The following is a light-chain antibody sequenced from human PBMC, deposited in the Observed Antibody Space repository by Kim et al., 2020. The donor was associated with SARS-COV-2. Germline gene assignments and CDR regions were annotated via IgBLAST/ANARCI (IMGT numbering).Light chain of an antibody. CDR1: NIGSKS. CDR2: YTT. Sequence: APGKTARITCGGNNIGSKSVHWYQQRPGQAPVLVIYYTTDRPSGIPERFSGSNSGNTATLTISRVEARDEAAYYCQVWDSSSDHVVFGGGTQLTVL. V-gene: IGLV3-21*04. CDR3: QVWDSSSDHVV. J-gene: IGLJ2*01.